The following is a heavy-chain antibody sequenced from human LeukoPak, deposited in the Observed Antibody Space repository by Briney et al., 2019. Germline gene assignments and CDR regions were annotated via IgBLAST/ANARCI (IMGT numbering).Heavy chain of an antibody. CDR1: GYTFTGYY. D-gene: IGHD5-12*01. V-gene: IGHV1-2*02. CDR3: ARVSVAYYYGMDV. CDR2: INPNSGGT. Sequence: ASVKVSCTASGYTFTGYYMHWVRQAPGQGLEWMGWINPNSGGTNYAQKFQGRVTMTRDTSISTAYMELSRLRSDDTAVYYCARVSVAYYYGMDVWGQGTTVTVSS. J-gene: IGHJ6*02.